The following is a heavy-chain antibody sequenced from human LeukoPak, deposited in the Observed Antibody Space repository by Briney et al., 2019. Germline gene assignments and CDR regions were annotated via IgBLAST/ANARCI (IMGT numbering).Heavy chain of an antibody. CDR2: ISYDGSNK. CDR3: ARGRGVPYEVVTAILDP. Sequence: GRSLRLSCAASGFTFSSYGIHWVRQAPGKGLEWVAVISYDGSNKFYGDSVKGRFTISRDNSKNTLYLRMNSLRGEDTAVYYCARGRGVPYEVVTAILDPWGQGTLVTVSS. CDR1: GFTFSSYG. V-gene: IGHV3-30*03. J-gene: IGHJ5*02. D-gene: IGHD2-21*02.